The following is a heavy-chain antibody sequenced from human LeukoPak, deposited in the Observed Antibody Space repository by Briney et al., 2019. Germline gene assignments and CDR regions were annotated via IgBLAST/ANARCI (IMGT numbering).Heavy chain of an antibody. D-gene: IGHD3-22*01. Sequence: GGSLRLSCAASGFTFSSYGMHWVRQAPGKGLEWVAFIRYDGSNKYYADSVKGRFTISRDNSKNTLYLQMNSLRAEDTAVYYCAKVLLSRTMKVSLDETCFDYWGQGTLVTVSS. CDR1: GFTFSSYG. CDR3: AKVLLSRTMKVSLDETCFDY. J-gene: IGHJ4*02. CDR2: IRYDGSNK. V-gene: IGHV3-30*02.